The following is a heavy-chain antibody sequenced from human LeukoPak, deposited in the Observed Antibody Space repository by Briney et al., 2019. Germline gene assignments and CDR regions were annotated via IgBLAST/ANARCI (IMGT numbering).Heavy chain of an antibody. CDR1: GYSFTSYW. Sequence: GESLKISCKGSGYSFTSYWIGWVRQMPGKGLEWMGIIYPGDSDTRYSPSFQGQVTISADKSISTAYLQWSSLKASDTAMYYCARQGTYYYDSSGPSGDYWGQGTLVTVSS. D-gene: IGHD3-22*01. CDR3: ARQGTYYYDSSGPSGDY. J-gene: IGHJ4*02. V-gene: IGHV5-51*01. CDR2: IYPGDSDT.